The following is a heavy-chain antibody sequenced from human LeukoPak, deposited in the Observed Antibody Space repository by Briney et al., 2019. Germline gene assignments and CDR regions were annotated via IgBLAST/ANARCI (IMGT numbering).Heavy chain of an antibody. Sequence: SVKVSCKASGGTFSSYAISWVRQAPGQGLGWMGGIIPIFGTANYAQKFQGRVTITADESTSTAYMELSSLRSEDTAVYYCARENDFWSGYPPLYGMDVWGQGTTVTVSS. CDR3: ARENDFWSGYPPLYGMDV. CDR1: GGTFSSYA. CDR2: IIPIFGTA. V-gene: IGHV1-69*13. D-gene: IGHD3-3*01. J-gene: IGHJ6*02.